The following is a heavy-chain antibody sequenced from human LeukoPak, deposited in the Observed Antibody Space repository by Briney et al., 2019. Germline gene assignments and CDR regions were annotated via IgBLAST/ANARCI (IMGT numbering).Heavy chain of an antibody. CDR1: GGSISNSNW. CDR3: ARDGSDFDY. J-gene: IGHJ4*02. D-gene: IGHD2-2*03. CDR2: IYHSGST. Sequence: SGTLSLTCAVSGGSISNSNWWSWVRQPPGKGLEWIGEIYHSGSTNYNPSLKSRVTISVDNSKNQFSLQLTSVTAADTAVYYCARDGSDFDYWGQGTLVTVSS. V-gene: IGHV4-4*02.